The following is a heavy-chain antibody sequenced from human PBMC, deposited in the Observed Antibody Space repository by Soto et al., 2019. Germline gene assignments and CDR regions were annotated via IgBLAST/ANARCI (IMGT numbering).Heavy chain of an antibody. CDR1: GFTFSSYA. Sequence: LRLSCAASGFTFSSYAMSWVRQAPGKGLEWVSTISGSGGNAYYADSVKGRFTISRDNSKNTLRLQMSSLRADDTAVYYCAKDGASGSYPPYYYYGMDVWGQGTTVTVSS. D-gene: IGHD1-26*01. CDR2: ISGSGGNA. CDR3: AKDGASGSYPPYYYYGMDV. V-gene: IGHV3-23*01. J-gene: IGHJ6*02.